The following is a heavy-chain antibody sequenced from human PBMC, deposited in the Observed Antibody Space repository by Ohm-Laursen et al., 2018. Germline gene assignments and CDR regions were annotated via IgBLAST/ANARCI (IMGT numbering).Heavy chain of an antibody. V-gene: IGHV3-23*01. Sequence: SLRLSCAAPGFTFSDYYMSWIRQAPEKGLEWVSVATGSGRSTYYTDSVKGRFSISRDNSKNTLYLQMKSLRVEDTAVYYCAKGRSGGTGHGNWFESWGQGALVIVSS. D-gene: IGHD3-10*01. CDR2: ATGSGRST. J-gene: IGHJ5*01. CDR1: GFTFSDYY. CDR3: AKGRSGGTGHGNWFES.